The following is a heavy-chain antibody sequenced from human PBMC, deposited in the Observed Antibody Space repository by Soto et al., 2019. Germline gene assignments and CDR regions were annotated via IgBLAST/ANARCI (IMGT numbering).Heavy chain of an antibody. CDR2: INYDGYS. Sequence: QVQLRESGPGLVKPSETLSLTCTVSGGSITNYYCSWFRQPPGKGLEWIGYINYDGYSAYNLSLKRRVTLSMDASKTQLSLMLESVTATDTAVYYCARHGFGPLHGLVDVWGPGPTVIVSS. J-gene: IGHJ6*02. CDR1: GGSITNYY. CDR3: ARHGFGPLHGLVDV. D-gene: IGHD3-10*01. V-gene: IGHV4-59*08.